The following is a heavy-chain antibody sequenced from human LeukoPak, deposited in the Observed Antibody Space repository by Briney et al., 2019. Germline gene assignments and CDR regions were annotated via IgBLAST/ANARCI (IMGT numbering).Heavy chain of an antibody. V-gene: IGHV1-69*13. CDR3: ARDLRKYSSSSGYDY. D-gene: IGHD6-6*01. CDR2: IIPIFGTA. CDR1: GGTFSSYA. Sequence: SVKVSCKAFGGTFSSYAISWVRQAPGQGLEWMGGIIPIFGTANYAQKFQGRVTITADESTSTAYMELSSLRSEDTAVYYCARDLRKYSSSSGYDYWGQGTLVTASS. J-gene: IGHJ4*02.